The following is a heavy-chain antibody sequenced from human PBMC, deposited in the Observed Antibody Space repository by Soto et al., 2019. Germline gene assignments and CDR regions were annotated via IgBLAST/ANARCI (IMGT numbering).Heavy chain of an antibody. V-gene: IGHV3-23*01. Sequence: GGSLRLSCAASGFTFSSYAMIWVRQAPGKGLEWVSAISVSGGSTYYADSVKGRFTISRDNSKNTLYLQMNSLRAEDTAVYYCAKDEAYYYDSSGYYRYGMDVWGQGTTVTVSS. J-gene: IGHJ6*02. CDR3: AKDEAYYYDSSGYYRYGMDV. CDR2: ISVSGGST. CDR1: GFTFSSYA. D-gene: IGHD3-22*01.